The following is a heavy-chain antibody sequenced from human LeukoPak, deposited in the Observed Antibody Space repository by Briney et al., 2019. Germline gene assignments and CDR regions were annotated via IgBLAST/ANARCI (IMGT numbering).Heavy chain of an antibody. J-gene: IGHJ4*02. Sequence: ASVNVSCKASGYTFTNYAMHWVRQAPGQRLEWMGWINAGNGNTKYSQKFQDRVTITRDTSASTAYMELSSLKSEDTAVYYCARGILWFGELSSLGYWGQGTLVTVSS. D-gene: IGHD3-10*01. CDR1: GYTFTNYA. CDR2: INAGNGNT. CDR3: ARGILWFGELSSLGY. V-gene: IGHV1-3*01.